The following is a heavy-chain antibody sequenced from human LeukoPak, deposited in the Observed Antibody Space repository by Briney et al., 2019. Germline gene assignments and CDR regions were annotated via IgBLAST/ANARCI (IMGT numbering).Heavy chain of an antibody. CDR2: ISGSGDMT. CDR3: ARDRVVGVTKFDY. Sequence: GGSLRLSCAASGFIFSTYAMSWVRQAPGKGLEWVSAISGSGDMTYYADSVKGRFTISRDNSKKTLYLQMNSLRAEDMATYYCARDRVVGVTKFDYWGQGTLVTVSS. V-gene: IGHV3-23*01. J-gene: IGHJ4*02. CDR1: GFIFSTYA. D-gene: IGHD1-26*01.